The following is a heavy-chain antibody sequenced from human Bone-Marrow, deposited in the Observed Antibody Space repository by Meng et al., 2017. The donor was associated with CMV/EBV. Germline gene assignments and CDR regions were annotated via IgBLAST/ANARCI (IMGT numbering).Heavy chain of an antibody. V-gene: IGHV3-15*01. CDR2: IRSNVDGGTT. CDR3: TDTGALTPN. Sequence: GGSLRLSCATSGFTFSNARMIWVRQAPGKGLEWVGRIRSNVDGGTTDYAAPVKGRFTISRDDSRKTLYLQRNSLKIEDTGVYYCTDTGALTPNWGQGTLVTVSS. CDR1: GFTFSNAR. D-gene: IGHD1-14*01. J-gene: IGHJ4*02.